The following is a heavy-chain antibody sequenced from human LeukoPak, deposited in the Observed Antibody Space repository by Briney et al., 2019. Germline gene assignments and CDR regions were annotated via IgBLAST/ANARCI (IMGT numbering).Heavy chain of an antibody. CDR2: IKSDGST. D-gene: IGHD3-22*01. Sequence: GGSLRLSCAASAFTFSRYWMHWVRQAPGKGLVWVSRIKSDGSTNYADSVKGRFTISRDNAKNTVSLQMNSLRAEDTSVYYCARAPAEIGGYYPEYFRHWGQGTLVTVSS. CDR3: ARAPAEIGGYYPEYFRH. CDR1: AFTFSRYW. J-gene: IGHJ1*01. V-gene: IGHV3-74*01.